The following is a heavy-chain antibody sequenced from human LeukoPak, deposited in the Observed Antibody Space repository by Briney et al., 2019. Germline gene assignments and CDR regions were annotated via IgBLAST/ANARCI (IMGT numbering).Heavy chain of an antibody. D-gene: IGHD6-13*01. V-gene: IGHV1-18*01. CDR3: ATAKPFSSTDAFDI. CDR1: GYTFTSYG. J-gene: IGHJ3*02. Sequence: ASVKVSCKASGYTFTSYGISWVRQATGQGLEWMGWISTYNGNTNYAQKLQGRVTMTTDTSTSTAYMELRSLRSDDTAVYYCATAKPFSSTDAFDIWGQGTMVTVSS. CDR2: ISTYNGNT.